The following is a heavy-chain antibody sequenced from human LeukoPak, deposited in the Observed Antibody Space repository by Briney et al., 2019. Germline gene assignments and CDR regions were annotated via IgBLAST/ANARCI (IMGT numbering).Heavy chain of an antibody. J-gene: IGHJ4*02. V-gene: IGHV3-64*01. CDR3: ATSLIWFGELSAPFDY. CDR1: GFSFSNYA. D-gene: IGHD3-10*01. Sequence: GGSLRLSCAASGFSFSNYAMHWVRQAPGKGLEYVSRISTYGGSTYHANSVKGRFTISRDNSKNTLYLQMGSLRTEDMAVYYCATSLIWFGELSAPFDYWGQGTLVTASS. CDR2: ISTYGGST.